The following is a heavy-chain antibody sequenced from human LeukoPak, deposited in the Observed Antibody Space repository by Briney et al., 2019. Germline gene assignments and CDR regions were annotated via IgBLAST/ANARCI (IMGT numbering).Heavy chain of an antibody. Sequence: GGSLRLSCAASGFIFSDYILDWVRQAPGKGLEWVGRIRRGSNGYTTEYAASVKGRFIISRDDSKSSLYLTMNSLKTEDTAVYHCARNGGDAIYSAFDIWGQGTMVTVSS. D-gene: IGHD3-16*01. CDR3: ARNGGDAIYSAFDI. J-gene: IGHJ3*02. V-gene: IGHV3-72*01. CDR2: IRRGSNGYTT. CDR1: GFIFSDYI.